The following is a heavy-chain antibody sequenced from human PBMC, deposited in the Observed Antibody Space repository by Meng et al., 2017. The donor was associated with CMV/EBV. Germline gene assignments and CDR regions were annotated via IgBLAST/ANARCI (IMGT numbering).Heavy chain of an antibody. CDR3: ARDHVRAGYYYYGMDV. CDR1: GFTVSSNY. Sequence: GEPLKISCAASGFTVSSNYMSCVRQAPGKGLEWISVIYSGGSTYYADSVKGRFTISRDNSKNTLYLQMNGLRAEDTAVYYCARDHVRAGYYYYGMDVWGQGTTVTVS. D-gene: IGHD1-14*01. CDR2: IYSGGST. V-gene: IGHV3-66*02. J-gene: IGHJ6*02.